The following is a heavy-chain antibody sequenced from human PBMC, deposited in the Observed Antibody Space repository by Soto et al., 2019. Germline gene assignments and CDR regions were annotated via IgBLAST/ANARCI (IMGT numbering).Heavy chain of an antibody. V-gene: IGHV3-74*01. D-gene: IGHD6-19*01. CDR2: INSDGSST. CDR1: GFTFSSYW. Sequence: VQLVESGGGLVQPGGSLRLSCAASGFTFSSYWMHWVRQAPGKGLVWVSRINSDGSSTSYADSAKGRFTISRDNAKNTLYLQMNSLRAEDTAVYYCARRRGSSGWKTNFDYWGQGTLVTVSS. CDR3: ARRRGSSGWKTNFDY. J-gene: IGHJ4*02.